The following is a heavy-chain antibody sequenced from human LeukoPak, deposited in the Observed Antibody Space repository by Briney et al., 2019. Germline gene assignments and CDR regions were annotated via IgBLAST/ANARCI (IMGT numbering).Heavy chain of an antibody. Sequence: SETLSLTCTVSGASISSGDYYWSWIRQPPGKGLEWIGYIYYSGSTYYNPSLKSRVTISVDTSKNQFSLKLSSVTAADTAVYYCASTIAAADLRLLDYWGQGTLVTVSS. J-gene: IGHJ4*02. D-gene: IGHD6-13*01. CDR1: GASISSGDYY. CDR2: IYYSGST. CDR3: ASTIAAADLRLLDY. V-gene: IGHV4-30-4*01.